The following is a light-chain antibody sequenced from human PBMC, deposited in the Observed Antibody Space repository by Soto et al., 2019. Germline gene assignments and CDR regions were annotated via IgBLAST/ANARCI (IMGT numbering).Light chain of an antibody. CDR3: QVCERFSDHNFV. CDR1: NIGTKS. V-gene: IGLV3-21*02. Sequence: SYELTQPPSVSVSPGQTASITCGGDNIGTKSVHWYQQRPGQAPVLVVYDDKKRPSGIPERFSGSNSGNTATLTISRVETGDEADYYCQVCERFSDHNFVFXDGTKGTVL. CDR2: DDK. J-gene: IGLJ1*01.